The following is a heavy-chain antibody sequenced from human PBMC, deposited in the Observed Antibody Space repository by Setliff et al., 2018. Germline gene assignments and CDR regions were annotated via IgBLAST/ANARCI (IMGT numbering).Heavy chain of an antibody. J-gene: IGHJ4*02. Sequence: PSETLSLTCTVSGGSFTGTTYYWGWIRQSPGKGLEWIGTIINSGSTYYNPSLKSRVTMSVDTSKSQLSLKLSSVTAADTAVYYCERRQLGTMDNYWGPGALVTVSS. CDR3: ERRQLGTMDNY. CDR1: GGSFTGTTYY. V-gene: IGHV4-39*01. D-gene: IGHD2-2*01. CDR2: IINSGST.